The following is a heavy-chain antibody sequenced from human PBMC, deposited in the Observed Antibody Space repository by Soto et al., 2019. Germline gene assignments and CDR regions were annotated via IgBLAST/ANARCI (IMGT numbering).Heavy chain of an antibody. D-gene: IGHD6-13*01. J-gene: IGHJ6*03. CDR2: ISAYNGNT. V-gene: IGHV1-18*01. Sequence: QVQLVQSGAEVKKPGASVKVSCKASGYTFTSYGISWVRQAPGQGLEWMGWISAYNGNTNYAQKLQGRVTMTTDTSTSTAYMELRCLRSDDTAVYYCARVSDIAAAAYYYYYMDVWGKGTTVTVSS. CDR3: ARVSDIAAAAYYYYYMDV. CDR1: GYTFTSYG.